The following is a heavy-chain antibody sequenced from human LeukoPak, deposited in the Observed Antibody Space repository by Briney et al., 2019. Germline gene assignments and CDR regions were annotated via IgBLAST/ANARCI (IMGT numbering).Heavy chain of an antibody. D-gene: IGHD4-11*01. CDR3: ARGGGNSNYGYYYYYYMDV. Sequence: SETLSLTCTVSGGSISSYYWSWIRQPPGKGLEWLGYFSSSGSTKYNPSLKSRVTISVDTSKNQFSLKLSSVTAADTAVYYCARGGGNSNYGYYYYYYMDVWGKGTTVTVSS. V-gene: IGHV4-59*01. J-gene: IGHJ6*03. CDR2: FSSSGST. CDR1: GGSISSYY.